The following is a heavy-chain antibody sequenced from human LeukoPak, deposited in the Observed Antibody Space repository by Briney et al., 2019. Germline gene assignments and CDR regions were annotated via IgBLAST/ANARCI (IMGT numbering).Heavy chain of an antibody. Sequence: GASVKVSCKASGYTFTSYDINWVRQATGQGLEWMGWMNPNSGNTGYAQKFQGRVTMTRNTSISTAYMELSSLRSEDTAVYYCARVSLGYCSGGSCYSGWFDPWGQGTLVTVSS. V-gene: IGHV1-8*01. CDR2: MNPNSGNT. J-gene: IGHJ5*02. CDR3: ARVSLGYCSGGSCYSGWFDP. D-gene: IGHD2-15*01. CDR1: GYTFTSYD.